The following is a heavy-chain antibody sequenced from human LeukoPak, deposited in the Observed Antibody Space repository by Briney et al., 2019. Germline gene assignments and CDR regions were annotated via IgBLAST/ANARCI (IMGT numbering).Heavy chain of an antibody. J-gene: IGHJ6*03. CDR1: GGSISSHY. CDR2: IFYIGST. Sequence: SETLSLTCTVSGGSISSHYWSWIRQPPGKGLEWVGYIFYIGSTNYNPSLKSRITISVDPSKNHFSLRLSSVTAADAAVYYCARAVDTAMFYYMDVWGKGTTVTVSS. D-gene: IGHD5-18*01. V-gene: IGHV4-59*11. CDR3: ARAVDTAMFYYMDV.